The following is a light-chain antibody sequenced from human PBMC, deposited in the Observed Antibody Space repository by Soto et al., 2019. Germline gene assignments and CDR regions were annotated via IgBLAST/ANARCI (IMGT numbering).Light chain of an antibody. CDR2: AAS. J-gene: IGKJ1*01. CDR1: QDIRNT. CDR3: QQSYNSPQT. V-gene: IGKV1-39*01. Sequence: DIQMTQSPSSLSASVGDRVAISCRASQDIRNTLAWYQQKPGEAPKLLIFAASNLQSGVPSRFSGSGSGTDFTPTINSLQPEDFATYSCQQSYNSPQTFGQGTKVDI.